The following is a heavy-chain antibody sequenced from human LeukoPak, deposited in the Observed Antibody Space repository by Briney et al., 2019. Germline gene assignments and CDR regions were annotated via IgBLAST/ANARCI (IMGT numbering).Heavy chain of an antibody. V-gene: IGHV4-39*07. J-gene: IGHJ4*02. CDR2: ISYSGST. CDR1: GGSISSSSFY. CDR3: ARAHYDSSWYEWGVGYYFDF. D-gene: IGHD6-13*01. Sequence: SETLSLTCTVSGGSISSSSFYWGWIRQPPGKGLEWIGDISYSGSTYYNPSLKSRVTISVDTSKNQFSLKLSSVTAADTAVYYCARAHYDSSWYEWGVGYYFDFWGQGTLVTVSS.